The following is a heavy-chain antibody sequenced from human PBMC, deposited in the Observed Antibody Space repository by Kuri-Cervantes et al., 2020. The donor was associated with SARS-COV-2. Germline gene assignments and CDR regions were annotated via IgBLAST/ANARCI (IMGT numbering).Heavy chain of an antibody. J-gene: IGHJ4*02. CDR2: IIPIFGTA. Sequence: SVKVSCKASGGTYSSYAISWVRQAPGQWLEWLGGIIPIFGTANYAQKFQGRVTITAYESTSTAYMELSSLRSEDTAVYDCARPPEEGAVTTWGNDYWGQGTLVTVSS. CDR3: ARPPEEGAVTTWGNDY. D-gene: IGHD4-17*01. CDR1: GGTYSSYA. V-gene: IGHV1-69*13.